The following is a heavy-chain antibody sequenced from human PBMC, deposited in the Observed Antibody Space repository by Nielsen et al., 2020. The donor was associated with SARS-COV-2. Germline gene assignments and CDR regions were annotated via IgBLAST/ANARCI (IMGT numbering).Heavy chain of an antibody. D-gene: IGHD6-19*01. J-gene: IGHJ4*02. Sequence: ASVQVSCKASGNAFTSHPIHWVRQAPGRRPEGMGWINAGNGNTKYSEKSQGRVTITRNTSASTIYMDLSSLRSDDTAVYYCARLLDSRVYPTLDYWGQGTLVTVSS. CDR2: INAGNGNT. CDR3: ARLLDSRVYPTLDY. V-gene: IGHV1-3*01. CDR1: GNAFTSHP.